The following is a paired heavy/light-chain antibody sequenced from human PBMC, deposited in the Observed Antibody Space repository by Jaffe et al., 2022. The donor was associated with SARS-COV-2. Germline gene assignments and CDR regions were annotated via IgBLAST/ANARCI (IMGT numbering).Light chain of an antibody. CDR3: QQYNNWPLT. Sequence: EIVMTQSPPTLSVSPGERATLSCRASQSVSSHLGWYQQRPGQAPRLLIYGASTRATTIPARFSGSGSGTDFTLTISSLQSEDFAVYYCQQYNNWPLTFGGGTKVEIK. V-gene: IGKV3-15*01. CDR2: GAS. CDR1: QSVSSH. J-gene: IGKJ4*01.
Heavy chain of an antibody. CDR2: IYHSGRT. Sequence: QVQLQESGPGLVKPSETLSLTCTVSGYSISSGYFWGWIRQPPGKDLEWIGSIYHSGRTHYNPSLKSRVTISVDTSKNQFSLKLSSVTAADTAVYYCARQFCSSTSCYAALHFDYWGRGTLVTVSS. CDR1: GYSISSGYF. D-gene: IGHD2-2*01. V-gene: IGHV4-38-2*02. CDR3: ARQFCSSTSCYAALHFDY. J-gene: IGHJ4*02.